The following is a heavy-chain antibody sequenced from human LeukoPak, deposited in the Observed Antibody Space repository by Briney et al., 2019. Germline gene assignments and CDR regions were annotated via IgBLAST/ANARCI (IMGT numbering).Heavy chain of an antibody. Sequence: GGSLRLSCAASGFTFSSYWMSWVRQAPGKGLEWVANIKQDGSEKYYVASVKGRFTIPRDNAKNSLYLQMNSLRAEDTAVYYCASLNYDYIWGSYDYWGQGNLVTVSS. D-gene: IGHD3-16*01. J-gene: IGHJ4*02. CDR3: ASLNYDYIWGSYDY. V-gene: IGHV3-7*01. CDR1: GFTFSSYW. CDR2: IKQDGSEK.